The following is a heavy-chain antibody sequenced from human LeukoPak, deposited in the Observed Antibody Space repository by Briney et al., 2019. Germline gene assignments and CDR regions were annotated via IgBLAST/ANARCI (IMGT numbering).Heavy chain of an antibody. V-gene: IGHV3-48*03. J-gene: IGHJ6*03. CDR3: ARGFSRIAVAGAGDYMDV. CDR2: ISSSGSTI. D-gene: IGHD6-19*01. Sequence: GGSLRLSCAASGFTFCSYEMNWVRQAPGKGLEWVSYISSSGSTICYADSVKGRFTISRDNAKNSLYLQMNSLRAEDTAVYYCARGFSRIAVAGAGDYMDVWGKGTTVTISS. CDR1: GFTFCSYE.